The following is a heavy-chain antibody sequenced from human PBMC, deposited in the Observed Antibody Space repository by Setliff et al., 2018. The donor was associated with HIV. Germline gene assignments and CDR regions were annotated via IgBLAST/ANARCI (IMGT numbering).Heavy chain of an antibody. CDR1: GGSLSGYY. V-gene: IGHV4-34*01. J-gene: IGHJ2*01. Sequence: SETLSLTCAVYGGSLSGYYWSWVRQSPGRGLEWIGEINQSGNTKFNPSLKSRLIISVDTSKSQFSLKLTSVTAADTALYYCAREGGQGYSGSGSFYHRNFDLWGRGTLVTVSS. CDR2: INQSGNT. CDR3: AREGGQGYSGSGSFYHRNFDL. D-gene: IGHD3-10*01.